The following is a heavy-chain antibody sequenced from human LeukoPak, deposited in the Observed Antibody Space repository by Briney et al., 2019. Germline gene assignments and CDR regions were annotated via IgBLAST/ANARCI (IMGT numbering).Heavy chain of an antibody. Sequence: PSQTLSLTCAISGDSVSSNSAAWNWIRQSPSRGLEWLGRTYYRSKWYNDYAVSVKSRITINPDTSKNQFSLQLNSVTPEDTAVYYCARDGYCSGGSCYWGAFDIWGQGTMVTVSS. V-gene: IGHV6-1*01. D-gene: IGHD2-15*01. CDR1: GDSVSSNSAA. CDR2: TYYRSKWYN. J-gene: IGHJ3*02. CDR3: ARDGYCSGGSCYWGAFDI.